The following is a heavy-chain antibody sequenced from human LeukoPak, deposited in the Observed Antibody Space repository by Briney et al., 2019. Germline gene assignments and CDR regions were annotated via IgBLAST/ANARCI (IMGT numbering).Heavy chain of an antibody. CDR3: ARVVMAFGFDY. CDR1: GFTFSSYS. J-gene: IGHJ4*02. V-gene: IGHV3-21*01. Sequence: GGSLRLSCAASGFTFSSYSMNWDRQAPGKGLEWVSSISSSSSYIYYADSVKGRFTISRDNAKNSLYLQMNSLRAEDTAVYYCARVVMAFGFDYWGQGTLVTVSS. CDR2: ISSSSSYI. D-gene: IGHD3-22*01.